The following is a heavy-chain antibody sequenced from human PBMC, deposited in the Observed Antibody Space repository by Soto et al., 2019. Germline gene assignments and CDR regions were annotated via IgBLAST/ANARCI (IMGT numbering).Heavy chain of an antibody. CDR1: W. Sequence: WWTWVRQPPGKGLEWIGEIYYSGSTNYNPSLKSRVTISVDRSKNQFSLSLTSVTAADTAVYYCARVAGDRWNYYGLDVWGQGTTVTSP. D-gene: IGHD3-10*01. CDR2: IYYSGST. J-gene: IGHJ6*02. V-gene: IGHV4-4*02. CDR3: ARVAGDRWNYYGLDV.